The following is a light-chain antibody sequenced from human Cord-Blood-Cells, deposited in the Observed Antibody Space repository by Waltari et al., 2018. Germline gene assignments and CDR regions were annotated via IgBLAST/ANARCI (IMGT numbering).Light chain of an antibody. J-gene: IGLJ3*02. Sequence: QSALTQPASVSGSPGQSITISCTGTSSDVGRYNLVSWYQQHPGKAPKLMIYEVIKRPSGVSNRFSGSKSGNTASLTISGLQADDEADYYCCSYAGSSTWVFGGGTKLTVL. CDR3: CSYAGSSTWV. CDR2: EVI. CDR1: SSDVGRYNL. V-gene: IGLV2-23*02.